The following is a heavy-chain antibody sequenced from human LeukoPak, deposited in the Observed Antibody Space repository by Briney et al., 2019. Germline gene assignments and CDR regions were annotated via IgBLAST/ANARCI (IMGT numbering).Heavy chain of an antibody. CDR1: GFTFSSYA. Sequence: GGSLRLSCAASGFTFSSYAMSWVRQSPGKGLEWVSAISGSGGSTYYADSVKGRFTISRDNSKNTLYLQMNSLRAEDTAVYYCAKDLLVVTYYFDYWGQGTLVTVSS. J-gene: IGHJ4*02. CDR2: ISGSGGST. V-gene: IGHV3-23*01. CDR3: AKDLLVVTYYFDY. D-gene: IGHD2-21*02.